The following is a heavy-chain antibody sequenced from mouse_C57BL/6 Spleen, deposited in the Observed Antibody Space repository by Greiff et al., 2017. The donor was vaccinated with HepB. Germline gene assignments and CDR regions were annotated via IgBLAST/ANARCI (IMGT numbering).Heavy chain of an antibody. CDR3: ARGGLGRAMDY. V-gene: IGHV1-59*01. D-gene: IGHD4-1*01. CDR2: IDPSDSYT. CDR1: GYTFTSYW. Sequence: QVQLQQPGAELVRPGTSVKLSCKASGYTFTSYWMHWVKQRPGQGLEWIGVIDPSDSYTNYNQKFKGKATLTVDTSSSTAYMQLSSLTSEDSAVYYCARGGLGRAMDYWGQGTSVTVSS. J-gene: IGHJ4*01.